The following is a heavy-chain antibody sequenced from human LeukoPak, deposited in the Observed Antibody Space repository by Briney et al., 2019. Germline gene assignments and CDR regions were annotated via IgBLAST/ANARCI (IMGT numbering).Heavy chain of an antibody. J-gene: IGHJ5*02. CDR3: AREGAFGVVNNWFDP. CDR1: GYSISSGYY. CDR2: IYHSGST. D-gene: IGHD3-3*01. Sequence: SETLSLTCTVSGYSISSGYYWGWIRQPPGKGLEWIGRIYHSGSTYYNPSLKSRVTISVDTSKNQFSLKLSSVTAADTAVYYCAREGAFGVVNNWFDPWGQGTLVTVSS. V-gene: IGHV4-38-2*02.